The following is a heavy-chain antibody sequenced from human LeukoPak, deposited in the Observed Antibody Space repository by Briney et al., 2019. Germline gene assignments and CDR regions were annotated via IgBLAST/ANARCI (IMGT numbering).Heavy chain of an antibody. D-gene: IGHD3-10*01. CDR2: ISGGGSTL. J-gene: IGHJ4*02. CDR3: ARGGRGSGSYYPQSDFDY. Sequence: PGGSLRLSCAASGFTFSSYEMNWVRQAPGKGLEWVSYISGGGSTLFYADSARGRFTISRDNAKNSLYLQMNSLRDEDTAVYYCARGGRGSGSYYPQSDFDYWGQGTLVTVSS. V-gene: IGHV3-48*03. CDR1: GFTFSSYE.